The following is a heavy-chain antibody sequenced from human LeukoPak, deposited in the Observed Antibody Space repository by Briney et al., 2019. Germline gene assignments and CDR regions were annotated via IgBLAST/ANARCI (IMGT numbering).Heavy chain of an antibody. CDR3: ARCVFDVRITIFGGYNWFDP. J-gene: IGHJ5*02. Sequence: GASVKVSCKASGYTFTSYGISWVRQAPGQGLEWMGWISAYNGNTNYAQKPQGRVTMTTDTSTSTAYMELRSLRSDDTAVYYCARCVFDVRITIFGGYNWFDPWGQGTLVTVSP. D-gene: IGHD3-3*01. CDR1: GYTFTSYG. CDR2: ISAYNGNT. V-gene: IGHV1-18*01.